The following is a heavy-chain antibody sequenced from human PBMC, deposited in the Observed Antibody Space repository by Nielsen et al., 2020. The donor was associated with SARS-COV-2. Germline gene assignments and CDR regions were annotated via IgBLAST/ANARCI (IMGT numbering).Heavy chain of an antibody. CDR1: GFTFSDYY. V-gene: IGHV3-7*03. CDR3: ARDTYSSSWSYYYYYGMDV. J-gene: IGHJ6*02. CDR2: IKQDGSEK. D-gene: IGHD6-13*01. Sequence: GGSLRLSCAASGFTFSDYYMSWIRQAPGKGLEWVANIKQDGSEKYYVDSVKGRFTISRDNAKNSLYLQMNSLRAEDTAVYYCARDTYSSSWSYYYYYGMDVWGQGTTVTVSS.